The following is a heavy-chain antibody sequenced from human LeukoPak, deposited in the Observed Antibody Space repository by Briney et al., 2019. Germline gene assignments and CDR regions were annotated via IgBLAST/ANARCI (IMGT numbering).Heavy chain of an antibody. Sequence: PSETLSLTCTVSGGSISSYYWGWIRQPPGKGLEWIGSIYYSGSTYYNPSLKSRVTISVDTSKNQFSLKLSSVTAADTAVYYCARHGGFWSGYYQIWGQGTLVTVSS. V-gene: IGHV4-39*01. CDR1: GGSISSYY. CDR3: ARHGGFWSGYYQI. D-gene: IGHD3-3*01. J-gene: IGHJ4*02. CDR2: IYYSGST.